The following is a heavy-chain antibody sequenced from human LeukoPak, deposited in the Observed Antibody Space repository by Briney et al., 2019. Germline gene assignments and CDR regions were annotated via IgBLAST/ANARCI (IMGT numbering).Heavy chain of an antibody. J-gene: IGHJ4*02. CDR3: ARHRAVRGVRAPWYFDY. V-gene: IGHV5-51*01. CDR2: IYPGDSDT. CDR1: GYSFTSYW. D-gene: IGHD3-10*01. Sequence: GESLKISCEGSGYSFTSYWIGWVRQMPGKGLEWMGIIYPGDSDTRYSPSFQGQVTISADKSISTAYLQWSSLKASDTAMYYCARHRAVRGVRAPWYFDYWGQGTLVTVSS.